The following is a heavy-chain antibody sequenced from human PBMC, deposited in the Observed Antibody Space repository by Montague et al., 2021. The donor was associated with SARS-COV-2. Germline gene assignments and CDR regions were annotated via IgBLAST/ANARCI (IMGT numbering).Heavy chain of an antibody. D-gene: IGHD4-23*01. CDR1: GGSISSNLFY. J-gene: IGHJ2*01. Sequence: SETLSLTCTVSGGSISSNLFYWGWVRQTPGKGLEWIGDISYTGSTYYNPSLKSRVTVAVDTSKNQFSLRLISLTAADTAMYCCARHVDPWGGNCRNWYFDLWGRGSLVTVSS. CDR2: ISYTGST. V-gene: IGHV4-39*01. CDR3: ARHVDPWGGNCRNWYFDL.